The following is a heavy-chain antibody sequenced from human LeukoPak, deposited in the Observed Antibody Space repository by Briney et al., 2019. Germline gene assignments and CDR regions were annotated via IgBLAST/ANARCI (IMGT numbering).Heavy chain of an antibody. D-gene: IGHD3-16*01. Sequence: PGGSLRLSCAASGFTFTSYAMSWVRQAPGKGLEWVSAITGSGGTTYYADFVKGRFTISRDSAKNSLYLQMDSLRAEDTAVYYCAGPSGPGLYYFDYWGQGTLVTVSS. CDR3: AGPSGPGLYYFDY. CDR2: ITGSGGTT. J-gene: IGHJ4*02. CDR1: GFTFTSYA. V-gene: IGHV3-23*01.